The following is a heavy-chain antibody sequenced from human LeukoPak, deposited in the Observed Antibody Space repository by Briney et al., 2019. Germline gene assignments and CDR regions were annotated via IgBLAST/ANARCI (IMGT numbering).Heavy chain of an antibody. CDR2: ISYDGNNK. V-gene: IGHV3-30-3*01. Sequence: GRSLRLFCAASAASGFTFSSYAFHWVRQAPGKGLEWVAVISYDGNNKYYADSVRGRFTISRDNSKSTLFLQMNSLRLEDTAVYYCATEGSVNYYYDISGYYNHWGQGTLVTVSS. D-gene: IGHD3-22*01. J-gene: IGHJ4*02. CDR3: ATEGSVNYYYDISGYYNH. CDR1: GFTFSSYA.